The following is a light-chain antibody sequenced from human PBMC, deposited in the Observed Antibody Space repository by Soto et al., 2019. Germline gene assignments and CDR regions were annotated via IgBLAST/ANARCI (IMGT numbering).Light chain of an antibody. V-gene: IGLV4-69*01. CDR3: QTWDTGIRV. Sequence: QSVLTQSPSASASLGASAKLTCTLSSGHSSYAIAWHQQQPEKGPRYLMKLNGDGSHDKGDGIPDRFSGSSSGAERYLTISSLQSEDEADYYCQTWDTGIRVFGGGTKLTVL. CDR1: SGHSSYA. J-gene: IGLJ2*01. CDR2: LNGDGSH.